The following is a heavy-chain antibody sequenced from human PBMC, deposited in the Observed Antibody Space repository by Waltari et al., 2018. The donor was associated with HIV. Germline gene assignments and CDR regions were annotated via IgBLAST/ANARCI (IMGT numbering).Heavy chain of an antibody. CDR1: GDFISAWH. V-gene: IGHV4-59*03. Sequence: QVHLQGSGPGLVKPSATLSLTCTVSGDFISAWHWKWIRQAPGRGLEFSVYFHYSGSTTYTPSLKSRVAISADTSKKQFSLKVNSVTAADTAIYYCAATSWGGAVVFENWGQGIPVSVSS. D-gene: IGHD2-2*01. J-gene: IGHJ4*01. CDR3: AATSWGGAVVFEN. CDR2: FHYSGST.